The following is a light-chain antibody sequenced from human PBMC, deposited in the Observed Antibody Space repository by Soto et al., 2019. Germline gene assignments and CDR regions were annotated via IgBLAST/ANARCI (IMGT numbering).Light chain of an antibody. V-gene: IGKV3-15*01. Sequence: EIVMTQSPATLSVSLGDRATLSCRASQSVSNNLAWYQQKPGQAPRLLIYGASTRDTGIPARFSGSGSGTEFTLTISSLQSEDFAVYYCQQYNSWPRTFGGGTKVDI. CDR1: QSVSNN. CDR3: QQYNSWPRT. CDR2: GAS. J-gene: IGKJ4*01.